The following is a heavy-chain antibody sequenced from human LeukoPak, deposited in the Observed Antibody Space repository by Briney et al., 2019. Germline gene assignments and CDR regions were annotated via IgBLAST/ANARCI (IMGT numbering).Heavy chain of an antibody. J-gene: IGHJ4*02. CDR3: ASESRQLGN. Sequence: PSETLSLTCTVSGASISSLYWSWIRQPPGRGLEWIGFISNSGSPTYNPSLNSRVTISLDTSKNQFSLKVHYVTAADTAVYYCASESRQLGNWGQGTLVTVSS. CDR2: ISNSGSP. CDR1: GASISSLY. V-gene: IGHV4-59*01. D-gene: IGHD1-1*01.